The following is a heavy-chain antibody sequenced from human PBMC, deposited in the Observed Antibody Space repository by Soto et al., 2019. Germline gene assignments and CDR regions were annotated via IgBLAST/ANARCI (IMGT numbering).Heavy chain of an antibody. Sequence: GGPLRLSCTASGFTFGDYAMSWVRQAPGKGLEWVGFIRSKAYGGTTEYAASVKGRFTISRDDSKSIAYLQMNSLKTEDTAVYYCTGDFWSGYYGMDVWGQGTTVTVSS. CDR3: TGDFWSGYYGMDV. D-gene: IGHD3-3*01. CDR1: GFTFGDYA. CDR2: IRSKAYGGTT. V-gene: IGHV3-49*04. J-gene: IGHJ6*02.